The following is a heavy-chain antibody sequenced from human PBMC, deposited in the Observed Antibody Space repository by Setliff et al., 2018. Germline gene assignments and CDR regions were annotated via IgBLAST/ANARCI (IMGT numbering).Heavy chain of an antibody. V-gene: IGHV4-61*09. CDR2: FHTGGAT. J-gene: IGHJ4*02. Sequence: SETLSLTCSVSGGSISSGGFYRRWIRQSAGRGLEWIGHFHTGGATDYNLSLKSRVTISLDSSKNQFSLRLSSVTAADAAVYFCARESATIGEFPLYYFDKWGQGIPVTVSS. D-gene: IGHD3-10*01. CDR1: GGSISSGGFY. CDR3: ARESATIGEFPLYYFDK.